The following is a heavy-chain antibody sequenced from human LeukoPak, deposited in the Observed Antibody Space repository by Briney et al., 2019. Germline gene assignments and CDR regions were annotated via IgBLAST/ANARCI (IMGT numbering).Heavy chain of an antibody. CDR3: ARVEESYSGSYYADY. CDR2: IYTGGTT. D-gene: IGHD1-26*01. J-gene: IGHJ4*02. CDR1: GFTFSSYA. Sequence: GGSLRLSCAASGFTFSSYAMSWVRQAPGKGLEWVSVIYTGGTTYYADSVKGRFTISRDNSKNTLYLQMNSLRAEDTAVYYCARVEESYSGSYYADYWGQGTLVTVSS. V-gene: IGHV3-66*01.